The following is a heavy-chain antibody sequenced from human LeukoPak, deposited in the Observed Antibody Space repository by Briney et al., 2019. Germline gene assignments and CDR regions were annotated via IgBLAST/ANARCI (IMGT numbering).Heavy chain of an antibody. J-gene: IGHJ3*02. CDR2: IYYSGST. CDR1: GGSISSYY. D-gene: IGHD3-22*01. CDR3: AREGDSHDAFDI. V-gene: IGHV4-59*12. Sequence: PSETLSLTYTVSGGSISSYYWSWIRQPPGKGLEWIGYIYYSGSTNYNPSLKSRVTISVDTSKNQFSLKLSSVTAADTAVYYCAREGDSHDAFDIWGQGTMVTVSS.